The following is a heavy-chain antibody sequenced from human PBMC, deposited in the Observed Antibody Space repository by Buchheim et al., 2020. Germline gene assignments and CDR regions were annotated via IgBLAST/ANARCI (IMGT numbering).Heavy chain of an antibody. J-gene: IGHJ4*02. Sequence: QVQLQQWGAGLLKPSETLSLTCAVYGGSFSGYYWSWIRQPPGKGLEWIGEINHSGSTNYNPSLKSRVTISVDTSKNQFSLKLSPVTAADTAVYYCARATKDIVVVAVFFDYWGQGTL. D-gene: IGHD2-2*01. CDR2: INHSGST. V-gene: IGHV4-34*01. CDR1: GGSFSGYY. CDR3: ARATKDIVVVAVFFDY.